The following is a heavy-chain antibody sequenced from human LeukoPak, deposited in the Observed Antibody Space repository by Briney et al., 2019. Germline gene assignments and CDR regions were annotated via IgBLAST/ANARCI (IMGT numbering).Heavy chain of an antibody. CDR2: ISNDGGGI. J-gene: IGHJ5*02. CDR3: AKGSTGYFADL. V-gene: IGHV3-23*01. D-gene: IGHD3-22*01. Sequence: GSLRLSCAASGFTFNNYGLIWVRQAPGKGPEWVAAISNDGGGIMYAAFVEGRFTISRDNSKNTLFLRMNSLRAEDTALYYCAKGSTGYFADLWGQGTLVTVSS. CDR1: GFTFNNYG.